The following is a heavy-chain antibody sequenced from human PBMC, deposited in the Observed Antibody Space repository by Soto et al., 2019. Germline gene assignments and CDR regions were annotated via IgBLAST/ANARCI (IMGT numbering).Heavy chain of an antibody. Sequence: VASVKVSCKASGGTFSSYAISWVRQAPGQGLEWMGGIIPIFGTANYAQKFQGRVTITADESTSTVYMELSSLRSEDTAVYYCAKSATVPAAIAYWGQGTLVTVSS. V-gene: IGHV1-69*13. CDR2: IIPIFGTA. D-gene: IGHD2-2*02. CDR1: GGTFSSYA. J-gene: IGHJ4*02. CDR3: AKSATVPAAIAY.